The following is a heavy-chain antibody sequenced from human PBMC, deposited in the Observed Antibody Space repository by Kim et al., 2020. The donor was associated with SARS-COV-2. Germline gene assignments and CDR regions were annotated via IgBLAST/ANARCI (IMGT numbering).Heavy chain of an antibody. CDR2: IYTSGST. Sequence: SETLSLTCTVSGGSISSGSYYWSWIRQSAGKGLEWIGRIYTSGSTNYNPSLKSRVTISVDTSKNQFSLKLSSVTAADTAVYYCARDIRKGVWFGELRGMGDYCYYYGMDVWGQGTTVTVSS. D-gene: IGHD3-10*01. CDR3: ARDIRKGVWFGELRGMGDYCYYYGMDV. J-gene: IGHJ6*02. CDR1: GGSISSGSYY. V-gene: IGHV4-61*02.